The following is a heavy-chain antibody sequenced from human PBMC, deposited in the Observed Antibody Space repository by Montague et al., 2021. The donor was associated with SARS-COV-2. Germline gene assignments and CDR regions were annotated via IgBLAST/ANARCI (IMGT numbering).Heavy chain of an antibody. V-gene: IGHV4-39*01. CDR2: IYFSGNT. CDR3: ARQDGTSTPIPGSLDH. J-gene: IGHJ6*02. Sequence: SETLSLTCTVSGGSISSSHHSCAWIRQPPGKELEWIGRIYFSGNTYYNPSLQSRVTISVDTSKNQFSLRLRSVTAADMAVYYCARQDGTSTPIPGSLDHWGQWTTVTVTS. CDR1: GGSISSSHHS. D-gene: IGHD2-21*01.